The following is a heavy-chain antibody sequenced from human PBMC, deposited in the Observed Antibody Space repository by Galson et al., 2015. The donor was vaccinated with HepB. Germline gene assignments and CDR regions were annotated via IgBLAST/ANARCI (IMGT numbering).Heavy chain of an antibody. V-gene: IGHV6-1*01. D-gene: IGHD3-3*01. CDR3: ARLKARFLEWLGSNWFDP. CDR1: GDSVSSNSAA. Sequence: CAISGDSVSSNSAAWNWIRQSPSRGLEWLGRTYYRSTWFSDYAVSVRGRITINSDTSKNQFSLQLNSVTPEDTAVYYCARLKARFLEWLGSNWFDPWGQGTLVTVSS. CDR2: TYYRSTWFS. J-gene: IGHJ5*02.